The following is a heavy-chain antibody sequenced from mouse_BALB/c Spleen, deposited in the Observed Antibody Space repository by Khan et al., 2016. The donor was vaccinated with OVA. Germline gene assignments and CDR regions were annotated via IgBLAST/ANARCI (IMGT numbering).Heavy chain of an antibody. CDR3: ARGAYYDAMDY. Sequence: QIQLVQSGPELKKPGETVKISCKASGYTFTNYGMNWVKQAPGKDLKWMGWMFTYTGQPTYADYFEGRFAFSLETSASTAYFQINNLKNEDMATYVCARGAYYDAMDYWGQGTSVTVSS. CDR1: GYTFTNYG. D-gene: IGHD2-10*01. CDR2: MFTYTGQP. V-gene: IGHV9-1*02. J-gene: IGHJ4*01.